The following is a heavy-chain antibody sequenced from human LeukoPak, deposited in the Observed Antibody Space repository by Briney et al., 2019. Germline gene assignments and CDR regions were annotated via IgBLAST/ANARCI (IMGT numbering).Heavy chain of an antibody. J-gene: IGHJ6*02. CDR2: ISSSSTI. CDR3: ARDLELWFGELFGYYGMDA. CDR1: GFTFSSYS. D-gene: IGHD3-10*01. V-gene: IGHV3-48*02. Sequence: PGGSLRLSCAASGFTFSSYSMNWVRQAPGKGLEWVSYISSSSTIYYADSVKGRFTISRDNAKNSLYLQMNSLRDEDTAVYYCARDLELWFGELFGYYGMDAWGQGTTVTVSS.